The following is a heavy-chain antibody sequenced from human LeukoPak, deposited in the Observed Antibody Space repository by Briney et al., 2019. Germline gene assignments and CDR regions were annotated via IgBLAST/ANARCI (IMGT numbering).Heavy chain of an antibody. CDR1: GGTFSSYA. CDR3: ARGERRDSYYYYYYMDV. Sequence: GASVKVSCKASGGTFSSYAISWVRQAPGQRPEWMGGTIPIFGTANYAQKFQGRVTITADESTSTAYMELSSLRSEDTAVYYCARGERRDSYYYYYYMDVWGKGTTVTISS. V-gene: IGHV1-69*13. D-gene: IGHD3/OR15-3a*01. J-gene: IGHJ6*03. CDR2: TIPIFGTA.